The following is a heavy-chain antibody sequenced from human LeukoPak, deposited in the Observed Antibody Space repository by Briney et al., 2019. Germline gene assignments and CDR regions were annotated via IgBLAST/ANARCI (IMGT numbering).Heavy chain of an antibody. J-gene: IGHJ4*02. D-gene: IGHD3-10*01. Sequence: SETLSLTCTVSGYSISSGYYWGWIRQPPGKGLEWIGSIYHSGSTYYNPSLKSRVTISVDTSKNQFSLKLSSVTAADAAVYYCAREAPPRITMVRGVFDYWGQGTLVTVSS. CDR2: IYHSGST. CDR3: AREAPPRITMVRGVFDY. CDR1: GYSISSGYY. V-gene: IGHV4-38-2*02.